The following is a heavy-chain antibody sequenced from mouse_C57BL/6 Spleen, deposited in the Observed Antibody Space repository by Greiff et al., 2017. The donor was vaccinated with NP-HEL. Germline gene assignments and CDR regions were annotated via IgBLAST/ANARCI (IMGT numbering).Heavy chain of an antibody. D-gene: IGHD2-5*01. V-gene: IGHV1-72*01. Sequence: VQLQQPGAELVKPGASVKLSCKASGYTFTSYWMHWVKQRPGRGLEWIGRIDPNSGGTKYNEKFKSKATLTVDKPSSTAYMQLSSRTSEDSAVYYGAEGSNPAWFAYWGQGTLVTVSA. J-gene: IGHJ3*01. CDR1: GYTFTSYW. CDR2: IDPNSGGT. CDR3: AEGSNPAWFAY.